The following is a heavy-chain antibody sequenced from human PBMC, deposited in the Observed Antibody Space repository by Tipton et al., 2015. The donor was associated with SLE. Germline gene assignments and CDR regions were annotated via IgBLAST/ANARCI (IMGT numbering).Heavy chain of an antibody. CDR2: IHYAGGT. J-gene: IGHJ2*01. D-gene: IGHD3-16*01. CDR1: GDSLSSNNYY. V-gene: IGHV4-39*07. CDR3: ARQRGYYDGTPFPPWNFDL. Sequence: LRLSCSVSGDSLSSNNYYWGWIRQSPAQGLEWIGTIHYAGGTYYNPSLRSRLTISVDTSENHFSLNLNSVTAADTAVYFCARQRGYYDGTPFPPWNFDLCGRGTQVTVSS.